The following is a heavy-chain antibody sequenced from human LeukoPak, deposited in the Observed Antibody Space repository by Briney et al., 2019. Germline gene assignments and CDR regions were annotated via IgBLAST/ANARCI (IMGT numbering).Heavy chain of an antibody. Sequence: GRSLRLSCVASGFTFSNYGMHWVRQAPGKGLEWVAVIWYDGSNKYYADSVKGRFTISRDNSKNTLYLQMNSLRAEDTAVYYCARGSLGTIAVAGTLDYWGQGILVTVSS. CDR1: GFTFSNYG. V-gene: IGHV3-33*01. J-gene: IGHJ4*02. D-gene: IGHD6-19*01. CDR2: IWYDGSNK. CDR3: ARGSLGTIAVAGTLDY.